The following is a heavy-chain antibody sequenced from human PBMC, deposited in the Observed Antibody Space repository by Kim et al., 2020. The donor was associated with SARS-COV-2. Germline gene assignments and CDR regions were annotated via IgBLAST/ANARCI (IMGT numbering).Heavy chain of an antibody. CDR3: ARGLKKSMIVVFIRYYYYGMYV. CDR1: GYTFTSYD. Sequence: ASVKVSRKASGYTFTSYDINWVRQATGQGLEWMGWMNPNSGNTGYAQKFQGRVTMTRNTSISTAYMELSSLRSEETAVYYCARGLKKSMIVVFIRYYYYGMYVWCQGTTVTVSS. V-gene: IGHV1-8*01. D-gene: IGHD3-22*01. CDR2: MNPNSGNT. J-gene: IGHJ6*02.